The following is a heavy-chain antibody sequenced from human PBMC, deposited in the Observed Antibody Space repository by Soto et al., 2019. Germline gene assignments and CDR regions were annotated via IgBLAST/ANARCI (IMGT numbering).Heavy chain of an antibody. J-gene: IGHJ6*02. CDR1: GGSISSGGYY. V-gene: IGHV4-31*03. Sequence: QVQLQESGPGLVKPSQTLSLTCTVSGGSISSGGYYWSWIRQHPGKGLEWIGYIYYSGSTYYNPSLKSRVTLSVDTSKNQFSLKLSSVTAADTAVYYCARDWAARDYYYGMDVWGQGTTVTVSS. CDR2: IYYSGST. D-gene: IGHD6-6*01. CDR3: ARDWAARDYYYGMDV.